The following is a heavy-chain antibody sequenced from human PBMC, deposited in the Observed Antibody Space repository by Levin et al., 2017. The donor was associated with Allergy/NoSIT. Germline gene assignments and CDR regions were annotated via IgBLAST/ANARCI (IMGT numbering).Heavy chain of an antibody. V-gene: IGHV3-30-3*01. D-gene: IGHD3-22*01. Sequence: AGGSLRLSCAASGFTFSSYAMHWVRQAPGKGLEWVAVISYDGSNKYYADSVKGRFTISRDNSKNTLYLQMNSLRAEDTAVYYCARQAYYYDSSGYYYAWFDPWGQGTLVTVSS. CDR1: GFTFSSYA. J-gene: IGHJ5*02. CDR3: ARQAYYYDSSGYYYAWFDP. CDR2: ISYDGSNK.